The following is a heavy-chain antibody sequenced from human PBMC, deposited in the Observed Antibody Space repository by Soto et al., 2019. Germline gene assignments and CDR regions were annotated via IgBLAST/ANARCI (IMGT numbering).Heavy chain of an antibody. D-gene: IGHD5-12*01. CDR3: ARVDSGGYAYFDY. Sequence: QVQLQESGPGLVKPSQTLSLTCTVSGGSITRGGYYWTWIRQHPGKGLEWIGYIYYSGSTYNNPSLKSRLTISVDTSKNQFSLKLSSVTAADTAVYYCARVDSGGYAYFDYWGQGTLVTVSS. CDR2: IYYSGST. J-gene: IGHJ4*02. CDR1: GGSITRGGYY. V-gene: IGHV4-31*03.